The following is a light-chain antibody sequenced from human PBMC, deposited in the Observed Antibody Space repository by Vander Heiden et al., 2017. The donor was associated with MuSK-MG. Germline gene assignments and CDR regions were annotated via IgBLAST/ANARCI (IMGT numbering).Light chain of an antibody. CDR1: SSDTGGYKY. CDR3: CSYRITSGV. Sequence: SALTQPASVSASPGQSITISCTGTSSDTGGYKYVSWYHQHPGKAPKRLIYDVSNRTSGISNRFSGSKSGNTAALTISGLQAEDEADYYCCSYRITSGVFGGGTKLTVL. J-gene: IGLJ3*02. V-gene: IGLV2-14*03. CDR2: DVS.